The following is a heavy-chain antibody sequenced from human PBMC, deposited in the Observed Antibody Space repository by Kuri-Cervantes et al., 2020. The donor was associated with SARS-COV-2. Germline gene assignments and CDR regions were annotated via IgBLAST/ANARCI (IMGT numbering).Heavy chain of an antibody. V-gene: IGHV3-13*03. J-gene: IGHJ3*02. CDR2: IGTAGDT. CDR3: AKDWLPDDAFDI. CDR1: GFTFSSYD. Sequence: GESLKISCAACGFTFSSYDMHWVRQATGKGLEWVSAIGTAGDTYYPGSVKGQFTISRENAKNSLYLQMNSLRAEDTAVYYCAKDWLPDDAFDIWGQGTMVTVSS. D-gene: IGHD6-19*01.